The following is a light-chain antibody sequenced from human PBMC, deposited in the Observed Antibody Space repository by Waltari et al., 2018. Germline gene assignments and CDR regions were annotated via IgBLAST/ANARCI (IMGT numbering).Light chain of an antibody. CDR3: QSYDSSLSGRRV. CDR1: SSNIGAGYD. V-gene: IGLV1-40*01. Sequence: QTVLPHPPSVSGAPGPRLTISCTVSSSNIGAGYDVHWYQQLPGTAPKLLIYSNSNRPSGVPDRFSGSKSGTSTSLAITRLQAEDEADYYCQSYDSSLSGRRVFGGRTKLTVL. CDR2: SNS. J-gene: IGLJ3*02.